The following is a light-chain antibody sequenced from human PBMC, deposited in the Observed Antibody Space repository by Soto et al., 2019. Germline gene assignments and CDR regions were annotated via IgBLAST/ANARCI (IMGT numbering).Light chain of an antibody. J-gene: IGKJ1*01. V-gene: IGKV3-20*01. Sequence: ESVLTQSPATLSLSPGERATLSCRASQSVSNSFFAWYQQKPGQAPRLLIYGVSSRATGIPDRFSGSGSGTDFTLTISRLEPEDFVVYYCQQYGRTFGQGTKVEIK. CDR2: GVS. CDR1: QSVSNSF. CDR3: QQYGRT.